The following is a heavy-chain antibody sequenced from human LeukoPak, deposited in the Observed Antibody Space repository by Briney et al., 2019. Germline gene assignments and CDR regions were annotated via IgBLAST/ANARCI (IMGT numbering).Heavy chain of an antibody. CDR3: AKDLGYYVSSGNYSF. CDR2: IRYDGSNK. V-gene: IGHV3-30*02. J-gene: IGHJ4*02. D-gene: IGHD3-22*01. CDR1: GFTFSSNG. Sequence: PGRSLRLSCAASGFTFSSNGMHRLRQAPGKGLERVAFIRYDGSNKYYSYSVKGRFTITRDNSNNTLYLQMNSLRVEDTEVSDCAKDLGYYVSSGNYSFWGEGTLVTVSS.